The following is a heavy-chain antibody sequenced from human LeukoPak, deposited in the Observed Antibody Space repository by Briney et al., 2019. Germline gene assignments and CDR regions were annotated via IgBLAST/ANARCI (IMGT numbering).Heavy chain of an antibody. J-gene: IGHJ4*02. CDR3: ARGPYYYDSSGNFDY. CDR2: IYTSGNT. V-gene: IGHV4-61*02. D-gene: IGHD3-22*01. CDR1: GGSISSGNYY. Sequence: PSQTLSLTCSESGGSISSGNYYWSWMRQPAGRGLEWIGRIYTSGNTNYNPSLKSRVTISVDTSKNQFSLKLSSMTAADTAVYYCARGPYYYDSSGNFDYWGQGTLVTVSS.